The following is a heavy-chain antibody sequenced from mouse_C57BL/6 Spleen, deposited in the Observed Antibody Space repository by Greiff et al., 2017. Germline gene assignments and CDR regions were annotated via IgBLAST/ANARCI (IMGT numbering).Heavy chain of an antibody. V-gene: IGHV1-52*01. Sequence: QVQLQQPGAELVRPGSSVKLSCKASGYTFTSYWMHWVKQRPIQGLEWIGNIDPSDSETHYNQKFKDKATLTVDKSSSTAYMQLSSLTSEDSAVYYCAREYYGNPWYFDYWGQGTTLTVSS. CDR1: GYTFTSYW. CDR3: AREYYGNPWYFDY. CDR2: IDPSDSET. J-gene: IGHJ2*01. D-gene: IGHD2-1*01.